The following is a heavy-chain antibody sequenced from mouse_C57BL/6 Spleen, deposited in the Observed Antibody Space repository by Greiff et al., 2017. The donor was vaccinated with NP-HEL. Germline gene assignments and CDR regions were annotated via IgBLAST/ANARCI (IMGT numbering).Heavy chain of an antibody. V-gene: IGHV5-6*01. J-gene: IGHJ1*03. CDR3: ARHPHYYGSSYDWYFDV. D-gene: IGHD1-1*01. CDR1: GFTFSSYG. Sequence: EVKLVESGGDLVKPGGSLKLSCAASGFTFSSYGMSWVRQTPDKRLEWVATISSGGSYTYYPDSVKGRFTISRDNAKNTLYLQMSSLKSEDTAMYYCARHPHYYGSSYDWYFDVWGTGTTVTVSS. CDR2: ISSGGSYT.